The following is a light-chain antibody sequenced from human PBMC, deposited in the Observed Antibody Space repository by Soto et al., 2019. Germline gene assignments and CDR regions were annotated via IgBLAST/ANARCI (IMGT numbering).Light chain of an antibody. V-gene: IGLV2-14*03. CDR1: HNDIGTYDY. Sequence: QSALTQPTSVSGSPGQSITISCTGNHNDIGTYDYVSWYQQHPGRAPRLLIHGVTTRPSGISGRFSASKSGVTASLTISGLQPEHEPDYYCSSFTSNRIYLFGPGTKVTVL. J-gene: IGLJ1*01. CDR3: SSFTSNRIYL. CDR2: GVT.